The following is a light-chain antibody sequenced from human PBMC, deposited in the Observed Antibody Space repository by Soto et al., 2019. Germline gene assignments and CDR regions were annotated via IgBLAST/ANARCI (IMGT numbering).Light chain of an antibody. J-gene: IGLJ1*01. V-gene: IGLV2-23*02. CDR1: SSNVGSYNR. Sequence: QSALTQPASVSGSPGQSITTSCTGTSSNVGSYNRVSWYQHHPDKAPKLIIYEVDKRPSGISDRFSGSKSGNTASLTISGLQAEDEADYYCCSYAGGTLFYFFGTGTKVTVL. CDR3: CSYAGGTLFYF. CDR2: EVD.